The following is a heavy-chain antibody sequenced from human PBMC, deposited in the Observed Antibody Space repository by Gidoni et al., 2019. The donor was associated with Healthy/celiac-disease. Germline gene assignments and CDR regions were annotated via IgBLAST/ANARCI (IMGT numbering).Heavy chain of an antibody. CDR3: ARAIRGYSGYDEGYYFDY. J-gene: IGHJ4*02. CDR2: IYSGGST. V-gene: IGHV3-66*01. Sequence: EVQLVESGGGLVQPGGSLRLSCAASGFTVSSNYISWFRKAPGKGLEWVSVIYSGGSTYYSDSVKGRFTISRDNSKNTLYLQMNSLRAEDTAVYYCARAIRGYSGYDEGYYFDYWGQGTLVTVSS. D-gene: IGHD5-12*01. CDR1: GFTVSSNY.